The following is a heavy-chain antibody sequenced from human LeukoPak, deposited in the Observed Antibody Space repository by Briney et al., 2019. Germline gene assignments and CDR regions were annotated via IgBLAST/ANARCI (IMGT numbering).Heavy chain of an antibody. Sequence: GGSLRLSCAASGFTFSSYAMSWVRQAPGKGLEWVSAIGGRDGSTYYADSVKGRFTISRDNSKNTLYVQMNSLRAEDTAVYCCAKGHYYGSGSLDYWGQGTLVTVSS. D-gene: IGHD3-10*01. V-gene: IGHV3-23*01. CDR1: GFTFSSYA. CDR2: IGGRDGST. J-gene: IGHJ4*02. CDR3: AKGHYYGSGSLDY.